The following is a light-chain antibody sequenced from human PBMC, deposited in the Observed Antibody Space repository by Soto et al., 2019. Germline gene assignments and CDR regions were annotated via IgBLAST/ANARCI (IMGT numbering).Light chain of an antibody. Sequence: DIQMTQSPSSVSASVGDRVTITCRATQGISSWLAWYQQKPGKAPKLLIYAASSLQSGVPSRFSGSGSGTDFTLTINNLQPEDFAVYYCQQYNNWVVTFGQGTKVDIK. CDR3: QQYNNWVVT. CDR1: QGISSW. CDR2: AAS. J-gene: IGKJ1*01. V-gene: IGKV1D-16*01.